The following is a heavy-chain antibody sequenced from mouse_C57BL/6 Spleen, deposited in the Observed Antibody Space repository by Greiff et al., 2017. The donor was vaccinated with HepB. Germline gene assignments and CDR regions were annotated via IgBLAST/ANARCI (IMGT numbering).Heavy chain of an antibody. Sequence: VKLVESGAELARPGASVKLSCKASGYTFTSYGISWVKQRPGQGLEWIGAIYPRSGNTYYNEKFKGKATLTADKSSSTAYMELRSLTSEDSAVYLWAREGYDYDKGAWFAYGGQGTLVTVSA. CDR2: IYPRSGNT. CDR1: GYTFTSYG. J-gene: IGHJ3*01. V-gene: IGHV1-81*01. CDR3: AREGYDYDKGAWFAY. D-gene: IGHD2-4*01.